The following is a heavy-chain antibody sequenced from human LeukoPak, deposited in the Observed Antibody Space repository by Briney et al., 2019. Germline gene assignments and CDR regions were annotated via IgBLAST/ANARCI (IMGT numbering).Heavy chain of an antibody. J-gene: IGHJ3*01. CDR1: GGSFSAYF. D-gene: IGHD3-3*01. V-gene: IGHV4-34*01. CDR2: INQSGST. CDR3: AFGQEVADAFDF. Sequence: PSETLSLTCADYGGSFSAYFLSWIRQPPGKGLEWIGEINQSGSTNYNPSLKRRVTISVDTSKKQFSLRLSSVTAADTAVYYCAFGQEVADAFDFWGQGTMVTVSS.